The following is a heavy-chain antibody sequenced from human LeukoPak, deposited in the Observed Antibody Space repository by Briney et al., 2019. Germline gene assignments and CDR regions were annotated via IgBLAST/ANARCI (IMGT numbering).Heavy chain of an antibody. D-gene: IGHD1-1*01. CDR1: GGSTTSDL. CDR3: AHWNPDLVDFDF. CDR2: IYKGGST. V-gene: IGHV4-4*07. Sequence: PSQSLSLTCTFAGGSTTSDLWSWLRPPAQEVLGWVGRIYKGGSTNYDPSLRNRVTMSVDTSKNQFSLKVSSVTAADTAVYFCAHWNPDLVDFDFWGQGTLVTVST. J-gene: IGHJ4*02.